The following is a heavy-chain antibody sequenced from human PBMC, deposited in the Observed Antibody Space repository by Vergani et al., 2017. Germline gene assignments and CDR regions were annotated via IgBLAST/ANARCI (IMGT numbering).Heavy chain of an antibody. CDR3: ARLQLERRGSEGPFDF. V-gene: IGHV4-39*01. CDR1: GGSIGGSNYY. D-gene: IGHD1-1*01. J-gene: IGHJ3*01. CDR2: IYHTGTT. Sequence: QLVLEESGPGLVKPSETLSLTCTVSGGSIGGSNYYWGWIRQPPGKGLEWIGNIYHTGTTYISPSLKSRVTISVDTSNNQFSLKLTSVTASDTAVYHCARLQLERRGSEGPFDFWGQGTTVTVSS.